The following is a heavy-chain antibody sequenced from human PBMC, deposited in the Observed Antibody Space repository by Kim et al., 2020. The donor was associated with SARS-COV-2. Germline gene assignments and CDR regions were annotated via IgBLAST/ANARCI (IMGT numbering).Heavy chain of an antibody. CDR3: ARVHSGYDC. J-gene: IGHJ4*02. D-gene: IGHD5-12*01. Sequence: GGSLRLSCAASGFTFSSYWMSWVRQAPGKGEWVANIKQDGSEKYYVDSVKGRFTISRDNAKNSLYLQMNSLRAEDTAVYYCARVHSGYDCWGQGTLVTVSS. CDR2: IKQDGSEK. V-gene: IGHV3-7*03. CDR1: GFTFSSYW.